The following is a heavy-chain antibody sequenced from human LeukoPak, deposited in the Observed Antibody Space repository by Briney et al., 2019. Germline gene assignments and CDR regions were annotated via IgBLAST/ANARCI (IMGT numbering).Heavy chain of an antibody. CDR1: GYIFTGYY. CDR2: INPNSGGT. D-gene: IGHD6-6*01. Sequence: GASVKVSCKASGYIFTGYYMHWVRQAPGQGLEWMGWINPNSGGTNYAQKFQGRVTMTRDTSISTAYMELSRLRSDDTAVYYCARVSSSVAGGFDYWGQGTLVTVSS. V-gene: IGHV1-2*02. J-gene: IGHJ4*02. CDR3: ARVSSSVAGGFDY.